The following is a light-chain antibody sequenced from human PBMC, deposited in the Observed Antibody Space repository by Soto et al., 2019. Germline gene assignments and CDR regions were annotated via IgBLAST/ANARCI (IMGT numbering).Light chain of an antibody. V-gene: IGLV3-21*02. Sequence: SYELTQPPSVSVAPGQTARITCGGNNIGSESVHWYQQKPGQAPVLVVYDDSDRPSGIPERLSGSNSGNTATLTISRVEAGDEADYYCQVWDSSSDHPGVFGGGTKVTVL. CDR3: QVWDSSSDHPGV. J-gene: IGLJ3*02. CDR2: DDS. CDR1: NIGSES.